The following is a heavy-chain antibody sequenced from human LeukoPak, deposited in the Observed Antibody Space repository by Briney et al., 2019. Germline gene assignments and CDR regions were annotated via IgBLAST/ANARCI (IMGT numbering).Heavy chain of an antibody. J-gene: IGHJ4*02. CDR3: AKAHGYSYGYFDY. CDR2: ISWNSGSI. CDR1: GFTFDDYA. V-gene: IGHV3-9*01. D-gene: IGHD5-18*01. Sequence: GGSLRLSCAASGFTFDDYAMHWVRQAPRKGLEWVSGISWNSGSIGYADSVKGRFTISRDNAKNSLYLQMNSLRAEDTALYYCAKAHGYSYGYFDYWGQGTLVTVSS.